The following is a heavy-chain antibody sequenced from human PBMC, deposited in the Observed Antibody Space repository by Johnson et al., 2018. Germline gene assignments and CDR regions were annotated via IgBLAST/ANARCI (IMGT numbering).Heavy chain of an antibody. CDR2: ISHDGSNK. J-gene: IGHJ6*03. CDR1: GFTLSNYA. CDR3: SKDLEWLVLSYYYYYMDV. Sequence: QVQLVESGGGVVQPGRSLRLSCTASGFTLSNYAMYWVRQAPGKGLEWVAVISHDGSNKYYADSVEVRFTISRDNSTNTLYLQMNSLRTEDTAVYYCSKDLEWLVLSYYYYYMDVWGKGTTVTVSS. V-gene: IGHV3-30*18. D-gene: IGHD6-19*01.